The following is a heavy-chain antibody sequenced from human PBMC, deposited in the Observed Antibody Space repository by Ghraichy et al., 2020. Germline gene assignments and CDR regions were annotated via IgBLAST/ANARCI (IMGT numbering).Heavy chain of an antibody. CDR3: ATEYSSSWYGVLDRAEYFQH. D-gene: IGHD6-13*01. CDR1: GYTLTELS. CDR2: FDPEDGET. J-gene: IGHJ1*01. Sequence: KVSCKVSGYTLTELSMHWVRQAPGKGLEWMGGFDPEDGETIYAQKFQGRVTMTEDTSTDTAYMELSSLRSEDTAVYYCATEYSSSWYGVLDRAEYFQHWGQGTLVTVSS. V-gene: IGHV1-24*01.